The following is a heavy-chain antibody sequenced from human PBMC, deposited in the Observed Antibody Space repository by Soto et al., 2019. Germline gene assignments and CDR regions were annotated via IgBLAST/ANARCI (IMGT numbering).Heavy chain of an antibody. CDR1: GFTFSSYA. V-gene: IGHV3-30-3*01. CDR2: ISYDGSNK. D-gene: IGHD6-19*01. J-gene: IGHJ4*02. Sequence: GGSLRLSCAASGFTFSSYAIHWVRQAPGKGLEWVAVISYDGSNKYYADSVKGRFTISRDNSKNTLYLQMNSLRGEDTAVYYCARGASGWYYYVYWGQGTLVIVSS. CDR3: ARGASGWYYYVY.